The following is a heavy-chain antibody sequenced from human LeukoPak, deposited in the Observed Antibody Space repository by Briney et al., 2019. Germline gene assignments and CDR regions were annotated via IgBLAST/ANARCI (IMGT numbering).Heavy chain of an antibody. CDR2: ISGSGGST. V-gene: IGHV3-23*01. J-gene: IGHJ4*02. CDR1: GFTFSSYA. CDR3: AKELPGYFDWLYPFDY. D-gene: IGHD3-9*01. Sequence: PGGSLRLSCAASGFTFSSYAMSWVRQAPGKGLEWVSAISGSGGSTYYADSVKGRFTISRDNSKNTLYLQMDSLRAEDTAVYYCAKELPGYFDWLYPFDYWGQGTLVTVSS.